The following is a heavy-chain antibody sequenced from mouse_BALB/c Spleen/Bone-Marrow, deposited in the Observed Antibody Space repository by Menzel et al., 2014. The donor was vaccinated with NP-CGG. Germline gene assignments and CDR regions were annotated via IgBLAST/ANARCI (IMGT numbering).Heavy chain of an antibody. V-gene: IGHV1-9*01. Sequence: QVQLQQSGAELMKPGASVRISCKATGYTFSSYWVEWVKQRPGHGLEWIGEIFPGSGTTNYNEKFEGKATFTADTSSNTAFVQLSSLTSEDSAVYYCARMLWDYYAMDYWGQGTSVTVSS. CDR2: IFPGSGTT. D-gene: IGHD1-1*02. CDR3: ARMLWDYYAMDY. J-gene: IGHJ4*01. CDR1: GYTFSSYW.